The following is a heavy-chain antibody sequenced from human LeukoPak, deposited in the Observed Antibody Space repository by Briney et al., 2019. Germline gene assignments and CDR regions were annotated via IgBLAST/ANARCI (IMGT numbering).Heavy chain of an antibody. D-gene: IGHD3-10*01. V-gene: IGHV3-11*06. J-gene: IGHJ4*02. CDR1: GFTFSDFY. CDR2: ISSSSTDT. CDR3: ARKTYYYDSGSYSKSYYFDY. Sequence: GGSLRLSCAASGFTFSDFYMSWIRQAPGKGLEWLSDISSSSTDTNYADSVKGRFTISRDNAKNSLFLQSNSLRAEDTAVYYCARKTYYYDSGSYSKSYYFDYWGQGTLVTVSS.